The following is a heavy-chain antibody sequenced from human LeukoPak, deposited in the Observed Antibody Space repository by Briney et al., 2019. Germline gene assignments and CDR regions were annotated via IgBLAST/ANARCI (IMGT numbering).Heavy chain of an antibody. CDR3: ARDGAVAY. V-gene: IGHV3-21*01. Sequence: PGGSLRLSCAASGFTFSSYAMSWVRQAPGKGLEWVSAISSSSSYIYYADSVKGRFTISRDNAKNSLYLQMNSLRAEDTAVYYCARDGAVAYWGQGTLVTVSS. D-gene: IGHD6-19*01. J-gene: IGHJ4*02. CDR1: GFTFSSYA. CDR2: ISSSSSYI.